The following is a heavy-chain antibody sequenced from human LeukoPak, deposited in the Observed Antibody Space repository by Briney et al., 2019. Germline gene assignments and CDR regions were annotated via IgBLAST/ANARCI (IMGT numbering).Heavy chain of an antibody. J-gene: IGHJ4*02. CDR2: ISGSGGST. V-gene: IGHV3-23*01. CDR1: GFTFSSCA. CDR3: ARALVLRFLEWPGY. Sequence: GGSLRLSCAASGFTFSSCAMSWVRQAPGKGLEWVSAISGSGGSTSYAQKFQGRVTMTRDTSTSTVYMELSSLRSEDTAVYYCARALVLRFLEWPGYWGQGTLVTVSS. D-gene: IGHD3-3*01.